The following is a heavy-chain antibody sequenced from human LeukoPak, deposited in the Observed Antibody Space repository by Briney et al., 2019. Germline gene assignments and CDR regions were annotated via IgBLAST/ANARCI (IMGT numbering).Heavy chain of an antibody. J-gene: IGHJ4*02. V-gene: IGHV1-2*02. CDR1: GYSFTGYY. D-gene: IGHD5-18*01. CDR3: ARVDAAMVAGGGDY. Sequence: ASVKVSCKASGYSFTGYYMHWVRQAPGQGLEWMGWINPNSGGTKYAQKFKGRVTMTRDTSISTAYMELSRLRSDDTAVYYCARVDAAMVAGGGDYWGQGTLVTVSS. CDR2: INPNSGGT.